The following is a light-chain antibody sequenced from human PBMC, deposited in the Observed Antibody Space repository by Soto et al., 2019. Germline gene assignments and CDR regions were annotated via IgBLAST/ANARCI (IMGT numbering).Light chain of an antibody. Sequence: EIGINQSPAALSVSPGERATLSCRASHSVSSNLAWYQQKPGQAPRLLIYGASTRATGIPARFSGSGSGTEFTLTISSLQHADFAVYYCQQYNNWTLWTFGQGTKVDIK. CDR1: HSVSSN. J-gene: IGKJ1*01. CDR3: QQYNNWTLWT. CDR2: GAS. V-gene: IGKV3-15*01.